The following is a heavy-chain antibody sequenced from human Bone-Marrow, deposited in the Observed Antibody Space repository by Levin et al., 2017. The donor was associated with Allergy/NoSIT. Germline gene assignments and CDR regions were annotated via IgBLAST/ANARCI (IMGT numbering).Heavy chain of an antibody. CDR2: ISYASSYM. Sequence: GGSLRLSCAASGFTFSSYSMNWVRQAPGKGLEWVSTISYASSYMYYADSVKGRFTISRDNAKNSVSLQMNSLRVEDTAVYYCVRDPQWDRGAFDLWGQGTMVTVSS. CDR3: VRDPQWDRGAFDL. D-gene: IGHD1-26*01. CDR1: GFTFSSYS. V-gene: IGHV3-21*01. J-gene: IGHJ3*01.